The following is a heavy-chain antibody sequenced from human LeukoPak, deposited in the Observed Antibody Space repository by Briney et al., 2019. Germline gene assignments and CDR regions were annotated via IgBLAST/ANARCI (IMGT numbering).Heavy chain of an antibody. Sequence: GGSLRLSCAASGFTFSTYSMSWVRQAPGKGLEWVSRINGSGDSTYYADSVKGRFTISRDKSRNTLYLQMNSLRAADTAVYYCAKDRTPGNAGGSYRFDYGGEETLVPVSS. CDR3: AKDRTPGNAGGSYRFDY. J-gene: IGHJ4*02. CDR1: GFTFSTYS. V-gene: IGHV3-23*01. CDR2: INGSGDST. D-gene: IGHD3-16*02.